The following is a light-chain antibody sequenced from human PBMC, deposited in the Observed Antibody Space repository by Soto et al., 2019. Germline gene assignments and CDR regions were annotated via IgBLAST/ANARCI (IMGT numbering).Light chain of an antibody. J-gene: IGKJ4*01. V-gene: IGKV2D-29*01. CDR2: EVF. CDR1: QSLLRSDGKTY. CDR3: MQSIQLPLT. Sequence: DVVVTQTPLSLSVTPGQPASISCKSSQSLLRSDGKTYLYWYLQRPGQPPQLLIYEVFNRFSGGXDXXHGRRSGKDFKFTITRVEAEDVGIYYCMQSIQLPLTFGGGTKVEIK.